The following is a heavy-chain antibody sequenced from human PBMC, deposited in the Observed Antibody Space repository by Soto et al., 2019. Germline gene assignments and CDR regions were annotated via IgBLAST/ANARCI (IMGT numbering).Heavy chain of an antibody. V-gene: IGHV4-34*01. Sequence: QVQLQQWGAGLLKPSETLSLTCAVYGGSFSGYYWSWIRQPPGKGLEWIGEINHSGSTNYNQSLKSRVTISVHTSKNQVSLKLSSVAAADTAVYYCARGARGSSGWYDYWGQGTLVTVSS. CDR3: ARGARGSSGWYDY. J-gene: IGHJ4*02. D-gene: IGHD6-19*01. CDR2: INHSGST. CDR1: GGSFSGYY.